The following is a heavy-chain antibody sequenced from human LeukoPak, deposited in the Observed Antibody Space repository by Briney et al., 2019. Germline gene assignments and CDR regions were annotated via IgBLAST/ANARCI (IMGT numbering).Heavy chain of an antibody. V-gene: IGHV3-7*03. D-gene: IGHD6-13*01. CDR1: GFTFNNYY. J-gene: IGHJ4*02. CDR2: IKEDGSET. Sequence: GGSLRLSCAVSGFTFNNYYMTWVRQAPGKGLEWVAGIKEDGSETYYVDSVKGRFTISRDNAKNSLFLQMSSLRAEDTAVYYCAVKLAAAGTRSFDYWGQGTLVTVSS. CDR3: AVKLAAAGTRSFDY.